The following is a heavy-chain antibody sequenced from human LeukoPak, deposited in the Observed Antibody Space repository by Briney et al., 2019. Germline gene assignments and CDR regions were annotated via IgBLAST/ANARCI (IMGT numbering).Heavy chain of an antibody. D-gene: IGHD4-23*01. CDR3: ANDYGGYYYYMDV. CDR2: FYYSGTT. Sequence: SETLSLTCTVSGASISSSSYYWGWIRQPPGKGLEWIGSFYYSGTTYYNPSLKSRVTMSVDTSKNQFSLKLGSVTAADTAVYYCANDYGGYYYYMDVWGKGTTVTVSS. V-gene: IGHV4-39*01. CDR1: GASISSSSYY. J-gene: IGHJ6*03.